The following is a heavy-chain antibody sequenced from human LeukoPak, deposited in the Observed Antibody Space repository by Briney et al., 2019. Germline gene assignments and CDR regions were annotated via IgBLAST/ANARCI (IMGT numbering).Heavy chain of an antibody. D-gene: IGHD3-22*01. Sequence: SETLSLTCTVSGGSISSYYWSWIRQPPGKGLEWIGYIYYSGSTNYNPSLKSRVTISVDTSKNQFSLKLSSVTAADTAVYYCARVTQYYYDSGGYSSWFDPWGQGTLVTVSS. J-gene: IGHJ5*02. CDR2: IYYSGST. CDR1: GGSISSYY. CDR3: ARVTQYYYDSGGYSSWFDP. V-gene: IGHV4-59*01.